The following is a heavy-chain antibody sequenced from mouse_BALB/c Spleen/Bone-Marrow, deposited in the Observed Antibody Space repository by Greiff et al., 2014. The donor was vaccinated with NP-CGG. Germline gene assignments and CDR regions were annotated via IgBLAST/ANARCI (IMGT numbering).Heavy chain of an antibody. Sequence: VQLQQPGPELVKPGASEKISCKTSGYTFTEYTMHWVKQSLGKSLEWIGAINPNNGGSTYNQKFKGKATLTVDKSSSTAYMELRSLTSEDSAVYYCVRGFYFGNYVFAYWGQGTLVTVSA. CDR2: INPNNGGS. J-gene: IGHJ3*01. CDR1: GYTFTEYT. V-gene: IGHV1-18*01. CDR3: VRGFYFGNYVFAY. D-gene: IGHD2-1*01.